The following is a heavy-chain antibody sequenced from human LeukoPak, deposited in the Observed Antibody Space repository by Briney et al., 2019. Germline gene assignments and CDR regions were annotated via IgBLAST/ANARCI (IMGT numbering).Heavy chain of an antibody. CDR1: GGSIGSNY. V-gene: IGHV4-59*12. J-gene: IGHJ4*02. D-gene: IGHD2-21*02. CDR2: IYYTGAT. CDR3: ASAYLAYCGGDCVGYFDY. Sequence: SETLSLTCTVSGGSIGSNYWTWIRQPPGKGLEYIGYIYYTGATNYNPSLKSRVTISVDTSKNQFSLKLSSVTAADTAVYYCASAYLAYCGGDCVGYFDYWGQGTLVTVSS.